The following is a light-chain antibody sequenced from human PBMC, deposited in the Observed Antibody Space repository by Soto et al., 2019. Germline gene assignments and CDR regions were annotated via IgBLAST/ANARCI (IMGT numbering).Light chain of an antibody. J-gene: IGKJ4*01. Sequence: IQVTQSPSSLSASLGDRVTITCRASQDISSYLAWYQQKPGKAPTLLIYAASTLQSGVPSRFSGSGFGTDFTLTISSLQPEDFATYYCQQLSNYPLTFGGGTKVDIK. CDR3: QQLSNYPLT. CDR1: QDISSY. CDR2: AAS. V-gene: IGKV1-9*01.